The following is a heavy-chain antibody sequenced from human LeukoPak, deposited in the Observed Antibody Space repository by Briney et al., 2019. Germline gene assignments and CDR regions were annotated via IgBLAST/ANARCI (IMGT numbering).Heavy chain of an antibody. V-gene: IGHV4-34*01. J-gene: IGHJ4*02. Sequence: SETLSLTCAVYGGSFSGYYWSWIRQPPGKGLEWIGEINHSGSTNYNPSLKSRVTISVDTSKNQFSLKLSSVTAADTAVYYCARVPSRGGIYYWGQGTLVTVSS. CDR1: GGSFSGYY. D-gene: IGHD3-3*02. CDR3: ARVPSRGGIYY. CDR2: INHSGST.